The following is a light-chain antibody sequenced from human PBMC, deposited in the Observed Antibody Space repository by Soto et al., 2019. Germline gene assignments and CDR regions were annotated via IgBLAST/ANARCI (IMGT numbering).Light chain of an antibody. CDR3: QSYDSSLTCV. CDR1: RSNIGAGYD. CDR2: GIS. Sequence: QSVLTQPPSVSGAPGQRVTISCTGSRSNIGAGYDVHWYQQLPGTAPKLLIYGISNRPSGVPDRFSGSKSGTSASLAITGLQAEDEADYYCQSYDSSLTCVFGTGTKLTVL. V-gene: IGLV1-40*01. J-gene: IGLJ1*01.